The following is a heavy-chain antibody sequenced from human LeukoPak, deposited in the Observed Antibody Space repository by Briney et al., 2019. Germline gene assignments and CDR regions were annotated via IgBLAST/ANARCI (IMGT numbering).Heavy chain of an antibody. Sequence: GGSLRLSCAASGFTFSSYAMNWVRQAPGKGLEWVSGISGSADSTHYADSVKGRFTVSRDNSKNTLYLQMNSLRAEDTAVYYCAKDLGSGALLYYCYMDVCGKGTTVTVSS. CDR2: ISGSADST. V-gene: IGHV3-23*01. J-gene: IGHJ6*03. CDR3: AKDLGSGALLYYCYMDV. CDR1: GFTFSSYA. D-gene: IGHD2-15*01.